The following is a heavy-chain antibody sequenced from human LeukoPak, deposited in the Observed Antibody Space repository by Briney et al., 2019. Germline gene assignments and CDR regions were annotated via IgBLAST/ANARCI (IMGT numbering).Heavy chain of an antibody. CDR2: IYTSGST. Sequence: SETLSLTCTVAAGSISSYYWSWIRQPAGKGLEWIGRIYTSGSTNYNPSLKSQVTMSVDTSMNQFSLKLSSVATADTAVLYCARDGVGATSAFDSWRQGTMVTVSS. D-gene: IGHD1-26*01. V-gene: IGHV4-4*07. CDR1: AGSISSYY. J-gene: IGHJ3*02. CDR3: ARDGVGATSAFDS.